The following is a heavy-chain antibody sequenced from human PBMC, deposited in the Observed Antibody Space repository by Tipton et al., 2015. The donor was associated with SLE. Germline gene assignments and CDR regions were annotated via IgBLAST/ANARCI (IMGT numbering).Heavy chain of an antibody. D-gene: IGHD4-17*01. CDR3: ASHRYGDYPGGVDY. V-gene: IGHV5-10-1*01. CDR2: IDPSDSYT. Sequence: QLVQSGAEVKKPGESLRISCKGPGYSFTTYWINWVRQMPGKGLEWMGRIDPSDSYTNYSPSFQGHVTISADKSISTAYLQWSSLKASDTAMYYCASHRYGDYPGGVDYWGQGTLVTVSS. J-gene: IGHJ4*02. CDR1: GYSFTTYW.